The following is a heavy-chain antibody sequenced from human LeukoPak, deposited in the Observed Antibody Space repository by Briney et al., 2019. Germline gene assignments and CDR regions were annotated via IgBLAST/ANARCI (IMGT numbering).Heavy chain of an antibody. CDR1: GFTFTKYW. J-gene: IGHJ4*02. D-gene: IGHD2-15*01. CDR2: IKQDGSDK. V-gene: IGHV3-7*01. CDR3: ARGKDCSGGSCYFDY. Sequence: GDSLRLSCAASGFTFTKYWMTWVRQAPGKGLEWVGNIKQDGSDKNYMDSVKGRFTTSRDNTKNSVYLQMSSLRAEDTAVYYCARGKDCSGGSCYFDYWGQGTLVTVSS.